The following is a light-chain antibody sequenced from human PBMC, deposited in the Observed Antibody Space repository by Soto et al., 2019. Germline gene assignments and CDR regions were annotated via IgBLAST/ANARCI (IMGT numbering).Light chain of an antibody. CDR3: SSYTSSSTLV. CDR2: DVS. CDR1: SSDVGGYNY. Sequence: QSALTQPASVSGSPGQSITISCTGTSSDVGGYNYVSWYQQHPGKAPKLMIYDVSNRPSGVSNRFSGSESGNTASLTISGLQAEDEADYYCSSYTSSSTLVFGGGTKLPS. V-gene: IGLV2-14*01. J-gene: IGLJ3*02.